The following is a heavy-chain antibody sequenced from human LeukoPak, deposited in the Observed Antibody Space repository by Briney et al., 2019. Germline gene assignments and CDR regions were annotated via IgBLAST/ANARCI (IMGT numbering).Heavy chain of an antibody. CDR1: GYTFTSYA. CDR3: ARVRGYSGYEDH. V-gene: IGHV1-18*04. J-gene: IGHJ4*02. D-gene: IGHD5-12*01. CDR2: ISVYNGNT. Sequence: ASVKVSCKASGYTFTSYAISWVRQAPGQGLEWMGWISVYNGNTIYAQKLQGRVTMTTDTSTSTAYMDLGSPRSDDTAVYYCARVRGYSGYEDHWGQGTLVTVSS.